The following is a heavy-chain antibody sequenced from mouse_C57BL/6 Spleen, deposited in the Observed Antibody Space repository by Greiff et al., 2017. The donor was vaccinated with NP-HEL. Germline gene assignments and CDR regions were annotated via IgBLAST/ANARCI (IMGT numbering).Heavy chain of an antibody. CDR3: ERVCYDYGYYDY. CDR1: GYAFSSYW. V-gene: IGHV1-80*01. D-gene: IGHD2-4*01. Sequence: VKLMESGAELVKPGASVKISCKASGYAFSSYWMNWVKQRPGKGLEWIGQIYPGDGDTNYNGKFKGKATLTADKSSSTAYMQLSSLTSEDSAVYFCERVCYDYGYYDYWGQGTTLTVAS. J-gene: IGHJ2*01. CDR2: IYPGDGDT.